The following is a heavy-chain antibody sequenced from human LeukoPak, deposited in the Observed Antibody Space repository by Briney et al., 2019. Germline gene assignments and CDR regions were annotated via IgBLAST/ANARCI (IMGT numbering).Heavy chain of an antibody. J-gene: IGHJ3*02. CDR1: GGSFSGYY. CDR3: ARPGFGGAFDI. D-gene: IGHD3-16*01. CDR2: IYHSGST. V-gene: IGHV4-34*01. Sequence: SETLSLTCAVYGGSFSGYYWSWIRQPPGKGLEWIGEIYHSGSTNYNPSLKSRVTISVDRSKNQFSLKLSSVTAADTAIYYCARPGFGGAFDIWGQGTLFTVSS.